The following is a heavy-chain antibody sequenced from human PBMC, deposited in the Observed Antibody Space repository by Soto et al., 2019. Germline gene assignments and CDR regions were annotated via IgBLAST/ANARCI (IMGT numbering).Heavy chain of an antibody. CDR2: ISGSGGST. D-gene: IGHD4-17*01. V-gene: IGHV3-23*01. CDR1: GFTFSSYA. J-gene: IGHJ4*02. CDR3: AKERWGYRGDYLGYYFDY. Sequence: EVQLLESGGGLVQPGGSLRLSCAASGFTFSSYAMSWVRQAPGKGLEWVSAISGSGGSTYYADSVKGRFTISRDNSTKTLYLQMNSLRAEDTAVYDCAKERWGYRGDYLGYYFDYWGQGTLVTGSP.